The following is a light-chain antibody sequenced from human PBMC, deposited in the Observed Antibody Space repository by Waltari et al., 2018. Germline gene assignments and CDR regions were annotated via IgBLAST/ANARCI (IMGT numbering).Light chain of an antibody. V-gene: IGKV3-11*01. CDR2: DAY. Sequence: EVLLTQSPATLSLSPGDSATLLCRASQNINTDLGWYPQKPGQAPRLLISDAYNRAACTPVRFSGRGSGTDFTLTISSLEPEDFARYYCQQRYSWPRTFGQGTKVEIK. CDR1: QNINTD. J-gene: IGKJ1*01. CDR3: QQRYSWPRT.